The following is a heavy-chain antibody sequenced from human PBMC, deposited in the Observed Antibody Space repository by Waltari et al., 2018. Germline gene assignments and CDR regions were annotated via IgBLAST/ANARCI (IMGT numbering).Heavy chain of an antibody. CDR2: IYHSGST. CDR1: GYSISSGYY. J-gene: IGHJ4*02. Sequence: QVQLQESGPGLVKPSETLSLTCAVSGYSISSGYYWGWIRQPPGKGLEWIGSIYHSGSTYYNPSLKSRVTISVDTSKNQFSLKLSSVTAADTAVYYCARPKYSGYGRWYYFDYWGQGTLVTVSS. V-gene: IGHV4-38-2*01. CDR3: ARPKYSGYGRWYYFDY. D-gene: IGHD5-12*01.